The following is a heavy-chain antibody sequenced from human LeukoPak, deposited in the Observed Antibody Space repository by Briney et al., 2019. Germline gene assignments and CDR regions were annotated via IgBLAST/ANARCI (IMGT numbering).Heavy chain of an antibody. Sequence: GGSLILSCAASGFSFSNHGIHWVRQAPGKGLEWVSLIWYDGSNKYYADSVKGRFTISRDDSKNTVYLQMNSLRAGDTSVYYCARDGEYCSAGCTSHSYSYGLDVWGQGTTVTVSS. J-gene: IGHJ6*02. CDR1: GFSFSNHG. CDR3: ARDGEYCSAGCTSHSYSYGLDV. D-gene: IGHD2-15*01. CDR2: IWYDGSNK. V-gene: IGHV3-33*01.